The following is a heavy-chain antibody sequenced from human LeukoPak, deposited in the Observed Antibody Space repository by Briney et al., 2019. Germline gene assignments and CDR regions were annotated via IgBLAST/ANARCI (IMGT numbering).Heavy chain of an antibody. J-gene: IGHJ4*02. D-gene: IGHD3-22*01. Sequence: ASVKVSCKASGYTFTSYDINWVRQATGQGLEWMGWMNPNSGNTGYAQKFQGRVTMTRNTSISTAYMELRSLRSDDTAVYYCARGPVRYYDSSGSLLYWGQGTLVTVSS. V-gene: IGHV1-8*01. CDR2: MNPNSGNT. CDR1: GYTFTSYD. CDR3: ARGPVRYYDSSGSLLY.